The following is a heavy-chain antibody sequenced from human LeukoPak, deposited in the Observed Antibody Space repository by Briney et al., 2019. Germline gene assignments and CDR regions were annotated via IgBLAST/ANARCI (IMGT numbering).Heavy chain of an antibody. D-gene: IGHD5-24*01. CDR1: GDSIRSNSFF. CDR3: ARRNGHTWDVGNWFDP. J-gene: IGHJ5*02. Sequence: SETLSLTCSVSGDSIRSNSFFWGWIRQPPGMGLEWIASISYNGVTYYSPFLSSRATVSVDTSKNQFSLRLFSVTAADTAVYYCARRNGHTWDVGNWFDPWGPGTLVTVSS. V-gene: IGHV4-39*01. CDR2: ISYNGVT.